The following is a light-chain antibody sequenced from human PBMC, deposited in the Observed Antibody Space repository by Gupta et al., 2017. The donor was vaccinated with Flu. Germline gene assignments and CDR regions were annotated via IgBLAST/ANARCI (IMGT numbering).Light chain of an antibody. V-gene: IGLV2-14*04. CDR3: SSYTSGSTFYV. CDR2: DVT. CDR1: SDVGRSDS. Sequence: SDVGRSDSVSWYQQHPDKAPKLIIFDVTNRPSGVSSRFSGSKSGNTASLTISGLQAEDETDYYCSSYTSGSTFYVFGTGTKVTVL. J-gene: IGLJ1*01.